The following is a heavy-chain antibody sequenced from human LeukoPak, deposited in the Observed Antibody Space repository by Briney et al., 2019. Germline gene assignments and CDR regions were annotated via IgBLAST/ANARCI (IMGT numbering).Heavy chain of an antibody. CDR2: ISGSGGST. Sequence: SGGSLRLSCAASGLTFSSYAMSWVRQAPGKGLEWVSAISGSGGSTYYADSVKGRFTISRDNSKNTLYLQMNSLRAEDTAVYYCAKDHLWFGELYYWGQGTLVTVSS. J-gene: IGHJ4*02. V-gene: IGHV3-23*01. D-gene: IGHD3-10*01. CDR1: GLTFSSYA. CDR3: AKDHLWFGELYY.